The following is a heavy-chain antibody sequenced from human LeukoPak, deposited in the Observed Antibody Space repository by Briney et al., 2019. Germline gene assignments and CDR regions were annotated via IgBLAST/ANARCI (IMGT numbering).Heavy chain of an antibody. D-gene: IGHD6-19*01. J-gene: IGHJ5*02. V-gene: IGHV4-34*01. CDR1: GGPFSGYY. CDR2: INQRGNT. CDR3: ARFIGSGWYGDWFDP. Sequence: EPSVTLSLTCAVYGGPFSGYYWSWIRQPPGKGLEWIREINQRGNTNYNPSLKSRVTISVDTSKHQFSLKLSSVTAAATAVYYCARFIGSGWYGDWFDPWGQGTLVTVSS.